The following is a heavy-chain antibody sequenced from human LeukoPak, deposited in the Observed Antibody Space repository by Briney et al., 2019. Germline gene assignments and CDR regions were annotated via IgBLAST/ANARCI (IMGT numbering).Heavy chain of an antibody. Sequence: GGSLRLSCAASGFTFSSYWMSWVRQAPGKGPGWVANIKQDGSEKYYVDSVKGRFTISRDNAKNSLYLQMNSLRAEDTAVYYCARGHYYDSSFDYWGQGTLVTVSS. CDR1: GFTFSSYW. J-gene: IGHJ4*02. D-gene: IGHD3-22*01. V-gene: IGHV3-7*01. CDR2: IKQDGSEK. CDR3: ARGHYYDSSFDY.